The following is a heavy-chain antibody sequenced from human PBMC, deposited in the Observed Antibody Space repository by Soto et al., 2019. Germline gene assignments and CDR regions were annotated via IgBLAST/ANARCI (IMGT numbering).Heavy chain of an antibody. CDR2: ITGSGGTT. J-gene: IGHJ4*02. V-gene: IGHV3-23*01. D-gene: IGHD3-10*01. CDR3: AKDRPNFYGSGTYYKAGGDY. Sequence: GGSLRLSCAASGFAFSNYAMSWVRQAPGKGPQWVSSITGSGGTTYYEDSVKGRFTMSRDNSKNTLYLQMNSLRAEDTAVYYCAKDRPNFYGSGTYYKAGGDYWGQGTLVTVSS. CDR1: GFAFSNYA.